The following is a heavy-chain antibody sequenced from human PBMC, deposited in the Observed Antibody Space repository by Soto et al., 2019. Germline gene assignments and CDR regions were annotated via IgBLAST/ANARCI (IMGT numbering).Heavy chain of an antibody. V-gene: IGHV3-30*18. D-gene: IGHD1-26*01. Sequence: PGGSLRLSCAASGFTFSSYGMDWVRQAPGKGLEWVAVISYDGSNKYYADSVKGRFTISRDNSKNTLYLQMNSLRAEDTAVYYCAKDRIVGATKSLSDYWGQGTLVTVSS. J-gene: IGHJ4*02. CDR3: AKDRIVGATKSLSDY. CDR2: ISYDGSNK. CDR1: GFTFSSYG.